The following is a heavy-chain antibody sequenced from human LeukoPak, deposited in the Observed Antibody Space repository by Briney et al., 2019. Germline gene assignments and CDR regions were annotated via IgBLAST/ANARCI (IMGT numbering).Heavy chain of an antibody. V-gene: IGHV4-38-2*01. Sequence: SETLSLTCAVYGGSFSGYYLGWIRQPPGKGLEWIGSIYHSGSTYYNPSLKSRVTISVDTSKNQFSLKLSSVTAADTAVYYCARAPLEVYAMGGVVYYFDYWGQGTLVTVSS. CDR3: ARAPLEVYAMGGVVYYFDY. CDR2: IYHSGST. D-gene: IGHD2-8*02. CDR1: GGSFSGYY. J-gene: IGHJ4*02.